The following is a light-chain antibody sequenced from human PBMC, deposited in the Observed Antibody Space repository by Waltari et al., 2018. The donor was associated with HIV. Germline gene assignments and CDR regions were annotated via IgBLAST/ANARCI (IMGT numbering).Light chain of an antibody. Sequence: QSVLTQPPSVSVAPGQTVTISCSGSSSNIGDADFDVHWYQQLPGTAPKLLIYGNRIRPSGVPDRFSGSKSGTSASLAITGLQPEDEADYYCQSFDYDSSLTVLFGGGTKLTVL. V-gene: IGLV1-40*01. CDR1: SSNIGDADFD. CDR2: GNR. J-gene: IGLJ2*01. CDR3: QSFDYDSSLTVL.